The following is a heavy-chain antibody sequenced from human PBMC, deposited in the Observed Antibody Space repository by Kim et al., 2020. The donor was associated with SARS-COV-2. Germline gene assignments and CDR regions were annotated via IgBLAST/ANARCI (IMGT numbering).Heavy chain of an antibody. J-gene: IGHJ5*02. Sequence: SETLSLTCTVSGGSISSYYWSWIRQPPGKGLEWIGYIYYSGSTNYNPSLKSRVTISVDTSKNQFSLKLSSVTAADPAVYYCARYRSTWFDPWGQGTLVTV. CDR2: IYYSGST. D-gene: IGHD1-26*01. V-gene: IGHV4-59*01. CDR1: GGSISSYY. CDR3: ARYRSTWFDP.